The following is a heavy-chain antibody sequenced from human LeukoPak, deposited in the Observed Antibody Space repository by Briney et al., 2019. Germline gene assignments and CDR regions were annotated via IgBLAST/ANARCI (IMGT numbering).Heavy chain of an antibody. Sequence: GESLRLSCAASGFPFNNYYMNWVRQAPGKGLEWVSSISNNSTYIYYADSVKGRFTISRDNAKSSLFLQMNSLTGEDTAVNYCAKDSSGWYREYWGQGTLVTVSS. CDR1: GFPFNNYY. CDR2: ISNNSTYI. CDR3: AKDSSGWYREY. V-gene: IGHV3-21*01. D-gene: IGHD6-19*01. J-gene: IGHJ4*02.